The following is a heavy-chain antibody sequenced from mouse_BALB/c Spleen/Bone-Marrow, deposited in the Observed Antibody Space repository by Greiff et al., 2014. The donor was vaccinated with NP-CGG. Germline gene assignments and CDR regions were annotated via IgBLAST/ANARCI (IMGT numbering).Heavy chain of an antibody. Sequence: EVQVVESGPELVKPGASVKMSCKASGYTFTSYVMHWVKQKPGQGLEWIGHINPYNDGTKYNEKFKGKATLTSDKSSSTAYMEXXXXTSEDSAVYYCARDGDYDWFAYWGQGTLVTVSA. J-gene: IGHJ3*01. CDR1: GYTFTSYV. CDR2: INPYNDGT. CDR3: ARDGDYDWFAY. V-gene: IGHV1-14*01. D-gene: IGHD2-4*01.